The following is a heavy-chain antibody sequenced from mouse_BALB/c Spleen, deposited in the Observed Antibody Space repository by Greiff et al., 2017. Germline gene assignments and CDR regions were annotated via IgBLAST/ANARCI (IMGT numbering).Heavy chain of an antibody. Sequence: EVQGVESGGGLVQPGGSRKLSCAASGFTFSSFGMHWVRQAPEKGLEWVAYISSGSSTIYYADTVKGRFTISRDNPKNTLFLQMTSLRSEDTAMYYCARIYDGYSYFDYWGQGTTLTVSS. CDR1: GFTFSSFG. V-gene: IGHV5-17*02. J-gene: IGHJ2*01. D-gene: IGHD2-3*01. CDR3: ARIYDGYSYFDY. CDR2: ISSGSSTI.